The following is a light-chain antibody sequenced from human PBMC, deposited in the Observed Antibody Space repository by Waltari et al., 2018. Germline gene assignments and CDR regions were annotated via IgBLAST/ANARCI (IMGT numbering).Light chain of an antibody. J-gene: IGKJ2*03. V-gene: IGKV1-39*01. Sequence: DLQMTQSPSSLSASVGDRVTISCRASKNIRSYLSWYQQKPGIAPKLVIYAASTLQSGVPSRFSGSGSGTNFTLTITSLQAEDFATYFFHASYTTTYSFGQGTKVEIK. CDR3: HASYTTTYS. CDR2: AAS. CDR1: KNIRSY.